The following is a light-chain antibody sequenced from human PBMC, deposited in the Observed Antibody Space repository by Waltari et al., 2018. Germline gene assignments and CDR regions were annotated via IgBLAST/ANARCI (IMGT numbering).Light chain of an antibody. CDR2: GKN. Sequence: SSELTQDPAVSVALGQTVRITCQGDTLSSYYATWYQQKPGQAPVLVIYGKNNRPSGIPDRFSGSSSGNTASLTITGAQAEDEADYYCNSRDTSDNHRVFGGGTKLSVL. CDR3: NSRDTSDNHRV. CDR1: TLSSYY. J-gene: IGLJ2*01. V-gene: IGLV3-19*01.